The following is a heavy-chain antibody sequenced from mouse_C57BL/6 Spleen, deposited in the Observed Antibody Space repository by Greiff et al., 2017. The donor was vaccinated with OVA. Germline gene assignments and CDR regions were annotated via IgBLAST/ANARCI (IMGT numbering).Heavy chain of an antibody. CDR2: IDPSDSYT. Sequence: VQLQQPGAELVRPGTSVTLSCKASGYTFTSYWMHWVKQRPGQGLEWIGVIDPSDSYTNYNQKFKGKAILTVDTSSSTAYMQLSSLTSEDSAVYYCERIEGSNQAWCAYWGQGTLVTVSA. V-gene: IGHV1-59*01. CDR3: ERIEGSNQAWCAY. CDR1: GYTFTSYW. J-gene: IGHJ3*01. D-gene: IGHD3-1*01.